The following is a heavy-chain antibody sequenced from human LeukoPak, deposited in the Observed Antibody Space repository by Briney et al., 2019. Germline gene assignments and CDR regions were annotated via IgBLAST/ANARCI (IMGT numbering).Heavy chain of an antibody. CDR2: INPNSGGT. V-gene: IGHV1-2*02. CDR3: ARSRGWKYYVDH. D-gene: IGHD6-19*01. J-gene: IGHJ4*02. Sequence: GASVKVSCKASGYTFSGFYIHWVRQAPGQGLEWMGWINPNSGGTNFAQKFQGRVTMTRDTSISTAYMELSRLRSDDTAVYFCARSRGWKYYVDHWGQGTLVTVSS. CDR1: GYTFSGFY.